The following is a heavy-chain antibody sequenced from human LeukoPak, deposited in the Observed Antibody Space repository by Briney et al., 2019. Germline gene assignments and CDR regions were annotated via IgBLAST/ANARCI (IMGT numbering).Heavy chain of an antibody. Sequence: PSQTLSLTCTVSGGSISSDGYFWSWIRQHPEKGLEWIGYIYYSGITYYNPSLKSRVTISVDTSKNQFSLKVKSVTAADTAVYYCARWADYWGRGTLVTVSS. CDR2: IYYSGIT. V-gene: IGHV4-31*03. J-gene: IGHJ4*02. CDR3: ARWADY. CDR1: GGSISSDGYF.